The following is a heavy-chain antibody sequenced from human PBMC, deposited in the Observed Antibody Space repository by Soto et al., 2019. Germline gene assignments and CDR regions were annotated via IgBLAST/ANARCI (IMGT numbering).Heavy chain of an antibody. CDR3: ARDPPPAGIAVADGDYYYYGMDV. D-gene: IGHD6-19*01. CDR1: GFTFSSYS. Sequence: HPGGSLRLSCAASGFTFSSYSMNWVRQAPGKGLEWVSYISSSSSTIYYADSVKGRFTLSRDNAKNSLYLQMNSLRAEDTAVYYCARDPPPAGIAVADGDYYYYGMDVWGQGTTVTAP. CDR2: ISSSSSTI. J-gene: IGHJ6*02. V-gene: IGHV3-48*01.